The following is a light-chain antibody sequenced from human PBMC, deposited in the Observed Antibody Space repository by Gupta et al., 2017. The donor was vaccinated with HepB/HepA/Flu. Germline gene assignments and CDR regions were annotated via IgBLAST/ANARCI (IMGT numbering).Light chain of an antibody. CDR2: EVS. V-gene: IGLV2-18*02. CDR3: SSDTTASYYV. J-gene: IGLJ1*01. CDR1: SSDVGGYNF. Sequence: HSALTQPPSVSASPCQSLTIPCTGTSSDVGGYNFVCSDRQSPATANILIIYEVSQRPSGLPDRFSVSKAGNTASLTISGRLAEDDADYYCSSDTTASYYVFGTGTRVTVI.